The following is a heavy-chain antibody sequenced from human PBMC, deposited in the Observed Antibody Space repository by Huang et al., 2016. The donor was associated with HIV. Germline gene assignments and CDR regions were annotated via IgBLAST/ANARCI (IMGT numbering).Heavy chain of an antibody. D-gene: IGHD6-19*01. CDR2: TSAEGSGQ. CDR3: AKDQGQWLAYFDS. Sequence: VRLVQSGGGVVQPGRSLRLSCAASGITFRNYAMHWVRQAPGKGVEWVAGTSAEGSGQYYVDSVKGRFSISKDNSNETLFLEMRSLKSEDTAVYFCAKDQGQWLAYFDSWGQGTLVTVSS. J-gene: IGHJ4*02. V-gene: IGHV3-30*18. CDR1: GITFRNYA.